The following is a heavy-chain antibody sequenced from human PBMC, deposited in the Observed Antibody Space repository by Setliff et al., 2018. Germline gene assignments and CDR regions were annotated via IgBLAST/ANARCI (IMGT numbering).Heavy chain of an antibody. CDR2: ISGSGGST. CDR1: GFTFSTHS. CDR3: AKYSSSWGGYYYYYYYMDV. J-gene: IGHJ6*03. D-gene: IGHD6-13*01. Sequence: GGSLRLSCAASGFTFSTHSMSWVRQAPGKGLEWVSAISGSGGSTYYADSVKGRFTISRDNSKNTLYLQMNSLRAEDTAVYYCAKYSSSWGGYYYYYYYMDVWGKGTTVTVSS. V-gene: IGHV3-23*01.